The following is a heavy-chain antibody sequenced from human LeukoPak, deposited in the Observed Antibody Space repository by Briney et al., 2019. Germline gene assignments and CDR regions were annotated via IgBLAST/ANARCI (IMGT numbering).Heavy chain of an antibody. V-gene: IGHV1-69*06. D-gene: IGHD6-13*01. Sequence: GSSVKVSCKASGGTFSSYAISWVRQAPGQGLEWMGGIIPIFGTANYAQKFQGRVTITADKSTSTDYMELSSLRSEDTAVYYCARAVGQQLVLVYWGQGTLVTVSS. J-gene: IGHJ4*02. CDR3: ARAVGQQLVLVY. CDR1: GGTFSSYA. CDR2: IIPIFGTA.